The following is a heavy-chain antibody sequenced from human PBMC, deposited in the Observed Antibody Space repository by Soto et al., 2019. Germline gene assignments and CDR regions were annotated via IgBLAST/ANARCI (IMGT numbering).Heavy chain of an antibody. D-gene: IGHD3-16*01. V-gene: IGHV3-30*03. J-gene: IGHJ5*02. CDR2: ISYDGSNK. CDR1: GFTFSSYG. Sequence: QVQLVESGGGVVQPGRSLRLSCAASGFTFSSYGMHWVRQAPGKGLEWVAVISYDGSNKYYADSVKGRFTISRDNSKNTLYLQMNSLRAEDTAVYYCNLIRTWGQGTLVTVSS. CDR3: NLIRT.